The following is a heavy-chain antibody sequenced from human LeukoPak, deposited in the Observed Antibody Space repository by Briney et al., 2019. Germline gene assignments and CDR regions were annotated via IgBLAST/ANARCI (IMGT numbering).Heavy chain of an antibody. D-gene: IGHD3-22*01. J-gene: IGHJ4*02. CDR1: GFTFSSYA. V-gene: IGHV3-23*01. CDR2: ISGSGGGT. CDR3: AKDRWSYYDSSGLFDS. Sequence: PGGSLRLSCAASGFTFSSYAMSWVRQAPWKGLEWVSGISGSGGGTYYADSVKGRFTISRDNSKNTLYLQMNSLRAEDTAVYYCAKDRWSYYDSSGLFDSWGQGTLVTVSS.